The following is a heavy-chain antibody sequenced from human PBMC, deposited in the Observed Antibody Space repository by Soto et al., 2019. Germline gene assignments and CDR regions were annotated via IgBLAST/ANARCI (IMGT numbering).Heavy chain of an antibody. CDR2: INGDGTTT. CDR1: GFTFSGYW. V-gene: IGHV3-74*01. Sequence: EVQLVESGGGLVQPGGSLRLSCAASGFTFSGYWMHWVRQAPGKGLVWLSRINGDGTTTNYADLVKGRFIISRDNAKNTLYLQMNSLRAEDTAMYYCARGLAGYAKPDDFWGQGTLVTVSS. CDR3: ARGLAGYAKPDDF. J-gene: IGHJ4*02. D-gene: IGHD3-9*01.